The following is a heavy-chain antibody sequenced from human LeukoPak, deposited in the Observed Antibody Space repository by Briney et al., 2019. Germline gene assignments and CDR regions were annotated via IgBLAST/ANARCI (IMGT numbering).Heavy chain of an antibody. D-gene: IGHD6-19*01. V-gene: IGHV4-39*01. CDR1: GGSISSSSYY. Sequence: PSETLSLTCTVSGGSISSSSYYWGWIRQPPGKGLEWIGSIYYSGDTYYNPSLKSRRVTISVDTSKNQFSLRLSSDCARHQWHYYYYMGVWGKGSTVTVYS. CDR2: IYYSGDT. J-gene: IGHJ6*03. CDR3: YMGV.